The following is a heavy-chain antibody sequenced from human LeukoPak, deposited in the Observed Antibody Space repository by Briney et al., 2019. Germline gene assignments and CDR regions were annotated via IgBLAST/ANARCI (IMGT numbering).Heavy chain of an antibody. Sequence: SETLSPTCTVSGGSISSYYWSWIRQPPGKGLEWIGYVYSSGSTNYNPSLKSRVTIPVDTSKNQFSLKLSSVTAADTAVYYCARHYCNGGSCYYFNYWGQGALVTVSS. CDR2: VYSSGST. CDR1: GGSISSYY. V-gene: IGHV4-59*01. D-gene: IGHD2-15*01. CDR3: ARHYCNGGSCYYFNY. J-gene: IGHJ4*02.